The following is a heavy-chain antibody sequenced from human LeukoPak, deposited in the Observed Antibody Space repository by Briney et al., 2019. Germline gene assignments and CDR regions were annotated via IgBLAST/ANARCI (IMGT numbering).Heavy chain of an antibody. V-gene: IGHV1-8*01. D-gene: IGHD3-10*01. CDR1: GYTFTSYD. CDR2: MNPNSGNT. CDR3: ARDDGSGSYIYYYYGMDV. J-gene: IGHJ6*02. Sequence: ASVKVSCKASGYTFTSYDINWVRQATGQGLEWMGWMNPNSGNTGYAQKFQGRVTMTRNTSISTAYMELSSLRSEDTAVYYCARDDGSGSYIYYYYGMDVWGQGTTVTVSS.